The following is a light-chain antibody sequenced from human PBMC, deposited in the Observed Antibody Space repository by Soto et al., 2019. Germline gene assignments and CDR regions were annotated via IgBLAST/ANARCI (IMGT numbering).Light chain of an antibody. CDR3: QQYRGWPRT. V-gene: IGKV3-15*01. J-gene: IGKJ1*01. Sequence: EIVLTQSPATLSFSPGERFTLSFMASQSVDINLAWYQQKPGQAPRLLIYGASTRATDMPGRFRGSGAGAEFTLTIGSLQSEDSAVYYCQQYRGWPRTFGQGTKVDIK. CDR2: GAS. CDR1: QSVDIN.